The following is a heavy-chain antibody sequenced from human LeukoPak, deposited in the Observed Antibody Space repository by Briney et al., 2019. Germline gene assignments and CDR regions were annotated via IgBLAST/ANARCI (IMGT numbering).Heavy chain of an antibody. Sequence: GGSLRLSCAASGFTFSSYSMNWVRQAPGKGLEWVSYISSSSSTIYYADSVKGRFTISRDNAKNSLYLQMNSLRAEDTAVYYCAKVTAYSSANDAFDIWGQGTMVTVSS. CDR2: ISSSSSTI. J-gene: IGHJ3*02. V-gene: IGHV3-48*01. D-gene: IGHD6-19*01. CDR1: GFTFSSYS. CDR3: AKVTAYSSANDAFDI.